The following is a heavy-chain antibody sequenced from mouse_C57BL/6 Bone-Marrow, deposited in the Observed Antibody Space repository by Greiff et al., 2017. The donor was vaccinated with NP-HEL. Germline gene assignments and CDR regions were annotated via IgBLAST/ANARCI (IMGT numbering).Heavy chain of an antibody. V-gene: IGHV1-52*01. J-gene: IGHJ2*01. Sequence: QVQLQQPGAELARPGSSVKLSCKASGYPFPSYWMRWVKQRPIQGLEWIGNIDPSDSETHYNQKFKDQATLTVDTSSSTTYMQLSSLTSEDSAVDYSARSYSYYFDYWGQGTTLTVSS. CDR3: ARSYSYYFDY. CDR1: GYPFPSYW. D-gene: IGHD1-1*01. CDR2: IDPSDSET.